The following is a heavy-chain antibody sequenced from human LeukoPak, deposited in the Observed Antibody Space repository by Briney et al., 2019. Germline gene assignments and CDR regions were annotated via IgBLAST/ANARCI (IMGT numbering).Heavy chain of an antibody. V-gene: IGHV3-21*01. J-gene: IGHJ4*02. D-gene: IGHD3-10*01. CDR2: ISSSSSYI. CDR1: GFTFSSYS. Sequence: GGSLRLSCAASGFTFSSYSMNWVRQAPGKGLEWVSSISSSSSYIYYADSVKGRFTISKDNAKNSLYLQMNSLRAEDTAVYYCARMGALGGYYGSGSYYWGQGTLVTVSS. CDR3: ARMGALGGYYGSGSYY.